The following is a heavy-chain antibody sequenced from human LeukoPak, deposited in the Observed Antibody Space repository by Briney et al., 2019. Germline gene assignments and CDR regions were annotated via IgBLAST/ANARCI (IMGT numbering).Heavy chain of an antibody. V-gene: IGHV6-1*01. CDR3: ARENTLVRGVINPLDY. J-gene: IGHJ4*02. Sequence: SQTLSLTCAISGDSVSSNSAAWNWIRQSPSRGLEWLGRTLYRSKWSYDYAVSVRGRITINPDTSKNQFSLQLSSVTPEDTAVYYCARENTLVRGVINPLDYWGQGTLVTVSP. CDR2: TLYRSKWSY. CDR1: GDSVSSNSAA. D-gene: IGHD3-10*01.